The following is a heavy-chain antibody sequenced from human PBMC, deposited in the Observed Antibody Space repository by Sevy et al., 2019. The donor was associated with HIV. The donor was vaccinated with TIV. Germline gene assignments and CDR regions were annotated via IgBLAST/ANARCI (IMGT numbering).Heavy chain of an antibody. CDR2: IFPPDSET. D-gene: IGHD2-21*02. V-gene: IGHV5-51*01. CDR1: GYNFTRYW. Sequence: GESLKISRLTSGYNFTRYWITWVRQVPGKGLEWMGVIFPPDSETRYNTSFEGRITMSVDKSLTTAYLQWHNVKASDSGFYYCARVCGTDGAHNWFDPWGQGTLVTVSS. J-gene: IGHJ5*02. CDR3: ARVCGTDGAHNWFDP.